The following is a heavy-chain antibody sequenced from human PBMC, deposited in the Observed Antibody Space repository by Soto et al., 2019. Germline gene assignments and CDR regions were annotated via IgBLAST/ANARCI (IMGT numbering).Heavy chain of an antibody. J-gene: IGHJ3*02. CDR2: INPKTGDT. V-gene: IGHV1-2*02. D-gene: IGHD6-19*01. Sequence: QVQLVQSGAEVKKPGASMKVSCKASGYIFTGHFMHWVRLAPGQGLEWMGWINPKTGDTGYAQKFQGRVTRTRDTSNDSAYMALNRIISAGTAVYYFVRGVSMTVAATLKPPLEIWGQGTIVTVSS. CDR1: GYIFTGHF. CDR3: VRGVSMTVAATLKPPLEI.